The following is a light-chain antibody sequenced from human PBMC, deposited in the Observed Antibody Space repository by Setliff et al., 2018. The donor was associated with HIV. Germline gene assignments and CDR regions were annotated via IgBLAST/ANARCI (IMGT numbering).Light chain of an antibody. J-gene: IGLJ1*01. CDR2: NVN. CDR3: SSYRDVGAVV. CDR1: SSDVGGYDF. V-gene: IGLV2-14*03. Sequence: QSVLTQPASVSGSPGQSITISCTGSSSDVGGYDFVSWSQQHPGRAPRLMIYNVNNRPSGISDRSSGSKSGNTASLTISGLQADDEADYYCSSYRDVGAVVFGTGTKVTVL.